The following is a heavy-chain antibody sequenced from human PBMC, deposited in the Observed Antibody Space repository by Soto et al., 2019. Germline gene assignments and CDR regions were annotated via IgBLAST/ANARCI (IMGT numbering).Heavy chain of an antibody. CDR3: AKAYYYGSGSYSFDY. CDR2: ISGSGGST. J-gene: IGHJ4*02. V-gene: IGHV3-23*01. D-gene: IGHD3-10*01. CDR1: GFTFSSYA. Sequence: PGGSLRLSCAASGFTFSSYAMSWVRQAPGKGLEWVSAISGSGGSTYYADSVKGRFTISRDNSKNTLYLHMNSLRAEDTAVYYCAKAYYYGSGSYSFDYWGQGTLATVSS.